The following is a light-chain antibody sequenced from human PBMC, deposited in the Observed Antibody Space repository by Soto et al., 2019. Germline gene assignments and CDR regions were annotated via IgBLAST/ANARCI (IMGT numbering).Light chain of an antibody. J-gene: IGKJ1*01. CDR3: QHYNSYSEA. CDR2: RAS. Sequence: GDRVTSTCRASQSISTWLAWFQQKPGKAPKLLIYRASSLESGAPPRFSGTGSGTEFTLTISSLQPDDFETYYCQHYNSYSEAFGQGTKVDIK. CDR1: QSISTW. V-gene: IGKV1-5*03.